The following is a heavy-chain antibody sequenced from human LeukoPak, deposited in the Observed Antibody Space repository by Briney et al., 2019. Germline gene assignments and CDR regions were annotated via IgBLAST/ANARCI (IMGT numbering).Heavy chain of an antibody. CDR1: GFTFSSYG. J-gene: IGHJ4*02. CDR2: IRYDGSNK. CDR3: AKDPAHYTSRIHPTGYDYYFDY. Sequence: PGGSLRLSCAASGFTFSSYGMHWVRQAPGKGLEWVAFIRYDGSNKYYADSVKGRFTISRDNSKNTLYLQMNSLRAEDTAVYYCAKDPAHYTSRIHPTGYDYYFDYWGQGTLVTVSS. V-gene: IGHV3-30*02. D-gene: IGHD5-12*01.